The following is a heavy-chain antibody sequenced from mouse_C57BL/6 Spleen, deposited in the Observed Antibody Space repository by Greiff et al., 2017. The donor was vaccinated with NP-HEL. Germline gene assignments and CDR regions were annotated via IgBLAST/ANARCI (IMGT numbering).Heavy chain of an antibody. D-gene: IGHD3-3*01. CDR1: GYTFTSYW. V-gene: IGHV1-7*01. J-gene: IGHJ3*01. CDR2: INPSSGYT. Sequence: VQVVESGAELAKPGASVKLSCKASGYTFTSYWMHWVKQRPGQGLEWIGYINPSSGYTKYNQKFKDKATLTADKSSSTAYMQLSSLTYEDSAVYYCALGGPPAWFAYWGQGTLVTVSA. CDR3: ALGGPPAWFAY.